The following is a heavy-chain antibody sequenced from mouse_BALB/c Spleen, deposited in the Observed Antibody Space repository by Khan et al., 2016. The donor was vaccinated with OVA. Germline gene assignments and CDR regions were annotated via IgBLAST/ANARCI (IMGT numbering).Heavy chain of an antibody. J-gene: IGHJ4*01. CDR2: IWPGGST. D-gene: IGHD2-13*01. CDR3: ARETAYYGDYEAMDY. V-gene: IGHV2-9*02. Sequence: VQLKESGPGLVAPSQSLSITCTVSGFSLVTYGVHWVRQSPGRGLEWLGVIWPGGSTNYNSALMSRLCISKDTSKRQVFLKMNSLQTDDTARYYYARETAYYGDYEAMDYWSQGTSVTGAS. CDR1: GFSLVTYG.